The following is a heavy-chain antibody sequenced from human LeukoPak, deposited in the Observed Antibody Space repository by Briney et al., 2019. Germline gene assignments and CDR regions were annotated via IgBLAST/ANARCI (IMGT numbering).Heavy chain of an antibody. Sequence: KPSETLSLTCTVSGGSISSYYWSWIRQPPGKGLGWIGYIYYSGSTNYNPSLKSRVTISVDTSKNQFSLKLSSVTAADTAVYYCARVGYFERTLDYWGQGTLVTVSS. D-gene: IGHD3-9*01. V-gene: IGHV4-59*01. CDR1: GGSISSYY. CDR2: IYYSGST. J-gene: IGHJ4*02. CDR3: ARVGYFERTLDY.